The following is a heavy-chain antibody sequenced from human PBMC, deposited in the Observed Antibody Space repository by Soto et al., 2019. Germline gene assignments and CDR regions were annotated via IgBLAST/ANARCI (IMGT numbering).Heavy chain of an antibody. CDR2: VYYTGST. CDR1: GGSIGSYY. V-gene: IGHV4-59*01. Sequence: KSSETLSLTCNVSGGSIGSYYWNWLRQPAGKGLEWIGYVYYTGSTNYSPSLEGRATISVDSSKKQVSLNLRSVTAADSATYYCARVITYHYGMDVWGQGIPVTVSS. CDR3: ARVITYHYGMDV. J-gene: IGHJ6*02. D-gene: IGHD1-20*01.